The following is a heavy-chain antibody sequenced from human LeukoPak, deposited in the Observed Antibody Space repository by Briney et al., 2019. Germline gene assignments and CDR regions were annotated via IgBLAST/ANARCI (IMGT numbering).Heavy chain of an antibody. Sequence: SESLSLTCTVPGYSISSGYYWGGIRPPPGKGLEGIGNIYSSGSTNYNPSLKSRVTMSVDTSKNQFSLKVSSVTAADTAVYYCARGRRPTVTTGGYSYYYYYYMDGGGKGTTVTVS. D-gene: IGHD4-17*01. CDR1: GYSISSGYY. CDR2: IYSSGST. V-gene: IGHV4-38-2*02. CDR3: ARGRRPTVTTGGYSYYYYYYMDG. J-gene: IGHJ6*03.